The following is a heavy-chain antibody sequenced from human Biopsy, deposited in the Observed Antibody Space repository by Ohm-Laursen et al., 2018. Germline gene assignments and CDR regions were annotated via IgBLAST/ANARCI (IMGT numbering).Heavy chain of an antibody. Sequence: GTLSLTCVVYGESFNGYYWSWIRQTPGKGLEWIGEINHSGRTNYNPSLKSRVTISVDTSKNQFSLKVRSVTAADTAVYYCVRGVDYYDPYHYYALDVWGRGTTVTVSS. J-gene: IGHJ6*02. CDR2: INHSGRT. D-gene: IGHD3-22*01. CDR3: VRGVDYYDPYHYYALDV. CDR1: GESFNGYY. V-gene: IGHV4-34*01.